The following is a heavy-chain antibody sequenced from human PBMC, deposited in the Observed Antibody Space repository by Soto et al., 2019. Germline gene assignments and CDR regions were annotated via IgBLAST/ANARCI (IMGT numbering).Heavy chain of an antibody. CDR1: GGTFSSYA. J-gene: IGHJ4*02. Sequence: SVKVSCKASGGTFSSYAISWVLQAPGQGLEWMGGIIPIFGTANYAQKFQGRVTITADKSTSTAYMELSSLRSEDTAVYYCAVVPAAPPAVFDYWGQGTLVTVSS. CDR3: AVVPAAPPAVFDY. V-gene: IGHV1-69*06. D-gene: IGHD2-2*01. CDR2: IIPIFGTA.